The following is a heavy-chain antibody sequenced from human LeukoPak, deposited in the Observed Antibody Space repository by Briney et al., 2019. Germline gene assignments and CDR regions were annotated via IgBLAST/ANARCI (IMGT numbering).Heavy chain of an antibody. D-gene: IGHD1-26*01. CDR3: ARDGRGELPGTFDY. Sequence: SVKVSCKASGGTFSSYAISWVRQAPGQGLEWMGGIIPIFGTANYAQKFQGRVTITTDESTSTAYMELSSLRSDDTAVYYCARDGRGELPGTFDYWGQGTLVTVSS. CDR2: IIPIFGTA. V-gene: IGHV1-69*05. J-gene: IGHJ4*02. CDR1: GGTFSSYA.